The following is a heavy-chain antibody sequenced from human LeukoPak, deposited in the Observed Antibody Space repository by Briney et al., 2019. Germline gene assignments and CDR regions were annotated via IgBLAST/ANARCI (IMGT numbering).Heavy chain of an antibody. D-gene: IGHD6-13*01. V-gene: IGHV4-34*01. J-gene: IGHJ4*02. Sequence: SETLSLTCAVYGGSFSGYYWSWIRQPPGKGLEWIGEINHSGSTNYNPSLKSRVTISVGTSKNQFSLKLSSVTAADTAVYYCARGGGSSSFLDYWGQGTLVTVSS. CDR2: INHSGST. CDR3: ARGGGSSSFLDY. CDR1: GGSFSGYY.